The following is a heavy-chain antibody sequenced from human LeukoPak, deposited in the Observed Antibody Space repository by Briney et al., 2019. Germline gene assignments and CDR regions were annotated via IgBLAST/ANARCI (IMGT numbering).Heavy chain of an antibody. CDR1: RFTFSSYA. D-gene: IGHD3-22*01. CDR2: ISGGGGTT. V-gene: IGHV3-23*01. J-gene: IGHJ4*02. CDR3: AKDRYFDSSGLRGNYYFDY. Sequence: QPGGSLRLSCAASRFTFSSYAMSWVRQTPGKGLEWVSAISGGGGTTYYADSVKGRFTISRDNSRETLYLQMNSLRAEDTAIYYCAKDRYFDSSGLRGNYYFDYWGQGTLVTVSS.